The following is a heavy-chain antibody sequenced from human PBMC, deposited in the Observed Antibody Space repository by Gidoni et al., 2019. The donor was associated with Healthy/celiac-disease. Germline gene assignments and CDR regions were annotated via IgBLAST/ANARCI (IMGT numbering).Heavy chain of an antibody. D-gene: IGHD3-16*01. CDR2: IYYRGST. CDR3: AGGARDHQSFDY. Sequence: QVQLQESGPGLVKPSQTLSLTCTVSGCSISSGGYYWSWIRQHPGKGLEWIGYIYYRGSTYYNPSLKSRVTISVDTSKNQFSLKLSSVTAADTAVYYCAGGARDHQSFDYWGQGTLVTVSS. J-gene: IGHJ4*02. CDR1: GCSISSGGYY. V-gene: IGHV4-31*03.